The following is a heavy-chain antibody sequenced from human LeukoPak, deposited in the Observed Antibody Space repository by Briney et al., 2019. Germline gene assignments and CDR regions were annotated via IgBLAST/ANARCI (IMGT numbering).Heavy chain of an antibody. CDR2: TNPNSGNT. Sequence: ASVKVSCKASGYTFTSYDINWVRQATGQWLEWMGWTNPNSGNTGYAQKFQGRVTMTRNTSISTAYMELSSLRSEDTAVYYCARVGRSGGSCQNYYYYYGMDVWGQGTTVTVSS. J-gene: IGHJ6*02. CDR3: ARVGRSGGSCQNYYYYYGMDV. V-gene: IGHV1-8*01. CDR1: GYTFTSYD. D-gene: IGHD2-15*01.